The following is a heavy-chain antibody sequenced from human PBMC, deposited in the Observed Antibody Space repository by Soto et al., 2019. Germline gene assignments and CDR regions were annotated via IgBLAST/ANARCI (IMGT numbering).Heavy chain of an antibody. J-gene: IGHJ1*01. CDR2: IKSKKDGGAT. V-gene: IGHV3-15*01. D-gene: IGHD3-22*01. Sequence: EVLLVESGGGLVEPGGSLRLSCAASGFTFSNAWMSWVRQAPGKGLEWVGRIKSKKDGGATDFAAPVKGRFAISRDDSKNTLYLQMHSLKTEDTAVYFCITDYYDATGYYGYFQYWGQGTLLTVSS. CDR3: ITDYYDATGYYGYFQY. CDR1: GFTFSNAW.